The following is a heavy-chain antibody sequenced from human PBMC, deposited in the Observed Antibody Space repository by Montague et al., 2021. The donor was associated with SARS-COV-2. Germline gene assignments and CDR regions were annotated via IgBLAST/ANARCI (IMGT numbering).Heavy chain of an antibody. CDR1: GGSMNDYY. CDR2: IYYTGST. Sequence: SETLSLTCTVSGGSMNDYYWTWLRQPPGKGLEWIGNIYYTGSTKXSSSLKSRVTMSVDTSRKQISLKLSSVTAAASAVYYCARGALGLPAAFNWFDPWGQGNLVTVSS. V-gene: IGHV4-59*01. J-gene: IGHJ5*02. CDR3: ARGALGLPAAFNWFDP. D-gene: IGHD2-2*01.